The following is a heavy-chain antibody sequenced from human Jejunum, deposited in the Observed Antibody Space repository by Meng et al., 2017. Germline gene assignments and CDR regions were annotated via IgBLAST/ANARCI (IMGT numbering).Heavy chain of an antibody. CDR2: IYPGDSAT. Sequence: GESLKISCKGSGYSFTTYWIGWVCQMPGKGLEWMGIIYPGDSATNYSPSFQGQVTFSADKSFTTAYLQWSSLKASDTAMYYCARRKQEGPAHSASGKSFDMWGQGTMVTVSS. J-gene: IGHJ3*02. D-gene: IGHD3-10*01. CDR1: GYSFTTYW. V-gene: IGHV5-51*01. CDR3: ARRKQEGPAHSASGKSFDM.